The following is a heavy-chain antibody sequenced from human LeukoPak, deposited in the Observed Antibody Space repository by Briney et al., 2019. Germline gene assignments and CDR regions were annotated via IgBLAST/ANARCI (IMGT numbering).Heavy chain of an antibody. CDR3: ASYCSGGSCYSPSFDY. CDR2: IYYSGSA. Sequence: SETLSLTCSVSGGSISNGAYYWTWIRQHPGKGLEWIGYIYYSGSAYYNPSLRSRVTISIDTSKNQFSLNLTSVTAADTAVYYCASYCSGGSCYSPSFDYWGQGTLVTVSS. J-gene: IGHJ4*02. D-gene: IGHD2-15*01. V-gene: IGHV4-31*03. CDR1: GGSISNGAYY.